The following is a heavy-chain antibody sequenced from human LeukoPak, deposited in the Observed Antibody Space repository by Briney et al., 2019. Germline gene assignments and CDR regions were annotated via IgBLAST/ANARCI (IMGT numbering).Heavy chain of an antibody. Sequence: SETLSLTCTVSGGSIGTYYWSWIRQPPGKGLEWIGYIYHSGDTNYNPSLKSRVTISVDTSKNQFSLKLSSVTAADTAVYYCARSPRGVSDYWGQGTLVTVSS. CDR2: IYHSGDT. D-gene: IGHD2-8*01. V-gene: IGHV4-59*12. J-gene: IGHJ4*02. CDR1: GGSIGTYY. CDR3: ARSPRGVSDY.